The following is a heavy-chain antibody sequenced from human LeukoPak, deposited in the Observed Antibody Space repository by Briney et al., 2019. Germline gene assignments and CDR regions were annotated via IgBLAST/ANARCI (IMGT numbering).Heavy chain of an antibody. V-gene: IGHV4-31*03. CDR2: IYYSGST. J-gene: IGHJ5*02. CDR1: GFSISGGGKY. CDR3: ASSGYANNWFDP. Sequence: SETLSLTCTVSGFSISGGGKYWSWIRQHPGKGLEWIGYIYYSGSTYYNPSLKSRVTISVDTSKNQFSLKLSSVTAADTAVYYCASSGYANNWFDPWGQGTLVTVSS. D-gene: IGHD5-12*01.